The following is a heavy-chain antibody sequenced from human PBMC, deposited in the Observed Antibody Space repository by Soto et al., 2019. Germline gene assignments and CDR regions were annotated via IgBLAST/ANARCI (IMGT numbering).Heavy chain of an antibody. Sequence: GGLQRLSWRAAEGKCSSYGMSWIRQAPGKGLEWVANIKQDGSEKYYVDSVKGRFTISRDNAKNSLYLQMNSLRAEDTAVYYCARGIPFVIDPDGMDVWGQGTTATV. V-gene: IGHV3-7*01. J-gene: IGHJ6*02. CDR3: ARGIPFVIDPDGMDV. CDR2: IKQDGSEK. D-gene: IGHD6-6*01. CDR1: EGKCSSYG.